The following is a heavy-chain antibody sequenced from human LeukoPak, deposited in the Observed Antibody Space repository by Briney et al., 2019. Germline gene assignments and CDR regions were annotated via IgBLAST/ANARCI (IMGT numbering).Heavy chain of an antibody. V-gene: IGHV3-11*01. J-gene: IGHJ4*02. CDR2: ISSSGSSI. CDR1: GFTFSDYY. CDR3: ARDGSGYYAADY. D-gene: IGHD3-22*01. Sequence: GGSLRLSCAASGFTFSDYYVTWIRQAPGKGLEWVSYISSSGSSIYYADSVKGRFTISRDNAKNSLYLQMNSLRAEDTAVYYCARDGSGYYAADYWGQGTLVTVSS.